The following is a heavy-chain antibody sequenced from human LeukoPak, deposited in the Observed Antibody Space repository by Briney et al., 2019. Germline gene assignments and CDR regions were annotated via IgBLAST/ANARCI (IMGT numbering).Heavy chain of an antibody. CDR3: ARGESVSRGGAIDY. J-gene: IGHJ4*02. Sequence: GGSLRLSCAASGFTFNTYAIHWVRQAPGKGLEWVAVISNDGNNKYYADSVKGRFTISRDNSKNTLYLQMNSLRAEDTAVYYCARGESVSRGGAIDYWGQGTLVTVSS. D-gene: IGHD3-16*01. V-gene: IGHV3-30-3*01. CDR1: GFTFNTYA. CDR2: ISNDGNNK.